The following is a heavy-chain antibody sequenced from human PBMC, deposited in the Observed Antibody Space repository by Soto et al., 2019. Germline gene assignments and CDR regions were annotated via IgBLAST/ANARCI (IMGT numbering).Heavy chain of an antibody. CDR1: GGTFSSYA. J-gene: IGHJ4*02. D-gene: IGHD6-6*01. CDR2: IIPIFGTA. Sequence: QVQLVQSGAEVKKPGSSVKVSCKASGGTFSSYAISWVRQAPGQGLEWMGGIIPIFGTATYAQRFQGRVTITAYESTSTAYMELSSLRSEDTAVYYCAREGAARRGVYGQDPDYWGQGTMVTVSS. CDR3: AREGAARRGVYGQDPDY. V-gene: IGHV1-69*01.